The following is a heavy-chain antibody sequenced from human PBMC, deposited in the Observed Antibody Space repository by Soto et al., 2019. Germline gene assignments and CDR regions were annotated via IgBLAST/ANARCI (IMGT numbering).Heavy chain of an antibody. CDR2: IYYSGST. Sequence: QVQLQESGPGLVKPSETLSLTCTVSGGSVSSGSYYWSWIRQPPGKGLEWIGYIYYSGSTNYNPSLKSRGTISVDTPKNQFALKLSSVTAADTAVYYCARGGGYSYAPTSAYWGQGTMVTVST. CDR3: ARGGGYSYAPTSAY. CDR1: GGSVSSGSYY. V-gene: IGHV4-61*01. J-gene: IGHJ4*02. D-gene: IGHD5-18*01.